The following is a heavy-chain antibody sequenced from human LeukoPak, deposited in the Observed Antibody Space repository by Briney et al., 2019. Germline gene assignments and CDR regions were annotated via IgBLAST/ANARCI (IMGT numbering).Heavy chain of an antibody. CDR3: ARHWAVGGRELDY. CDR1: GGSMSSSSYY. CDR2: MFNSGST. Sequence: SETLSLTCTVSGGSMSSSSYYWGWIRQPPGKGLEWIGSMFNSGSTYDSPSLKSRVTISLDTSKSQFSLKLTSVTAADTAVYYCARHWAVGGRELDYWGQGILVTVSS. V-gene: IGHV4-39*01. J-gene: IGHJ4*02. D-gene: IGHD2-15*01.